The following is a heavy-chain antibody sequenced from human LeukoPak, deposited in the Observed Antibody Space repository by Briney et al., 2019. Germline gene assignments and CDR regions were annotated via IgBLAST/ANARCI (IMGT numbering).Heavy chain of an antibody. CDR3: AGMGGYYDILTGYYLPLYYFDY. CDR2: ISAYNGNT. V-gene: IGHV1-18*01. D-gene: IGHD3-9*01. CDR1: GYTFTSYG. J-gene: IGHJ4*02. Sequence: ASVKVSCKASGYTFTSYGISWVRQAPGQGPDCMGCISAYNGNTNYAQKLQGRVTMTTDTSTSTAYMELRSLRSDDTAVYYCAGMGGYYDILTGYYLPLYYFDYWGQGTLVTVSS.